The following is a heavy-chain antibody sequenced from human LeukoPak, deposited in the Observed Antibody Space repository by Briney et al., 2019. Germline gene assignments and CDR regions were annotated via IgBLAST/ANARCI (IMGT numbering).Heavy chain of an antibody. V-gene: IGHV3-23*01. J-gene: IGHJ4*02. D-gene: IGHD3-9*01. CDR3: AKWGDYDVLTGYYDSDY. CDR1: GFSFSNYA. Sequence: GGSLRLSCAATGFSFSNYAMSWVRQVPGKGLEWVSAISGRDDSTYYADSVKGRFTISRDTSKNTLYLQMNSLRAEDTAVYYCAKWGDYDVLTGYYDSDYWGQGTLVTVSS. CDR2: ISGRDDST.